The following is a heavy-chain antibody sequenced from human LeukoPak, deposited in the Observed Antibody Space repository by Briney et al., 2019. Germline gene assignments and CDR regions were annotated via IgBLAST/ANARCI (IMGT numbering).Heavy chain of an antibody. CDR1: GYTFTSYD. CDR3: AREGIAVAVRRDYYYYMDV. D-gene: IGHD6-19*01. V-gene: IGHV1-8*01. J-gene: IGHJ6*03. CDR2: MNPNSGNT. Sequence: ASVKVSCKASGYTFTSYDINWVRQAPGQGLEWMGWMNPNSGNTGYAQKFQGRVTMTRNTSISTAYVELSSLRSEDTAVYYCAREGIAVAVRRDYYYYMDVWGKGTTVTISS.